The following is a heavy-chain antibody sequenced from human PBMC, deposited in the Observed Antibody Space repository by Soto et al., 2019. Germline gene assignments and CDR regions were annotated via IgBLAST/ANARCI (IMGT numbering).Heavy chain of an antibody. J-gene: IGHJ6*03. CDR1: GFTFSSYA. D-gene: IGHD3-10*01. Sequence: EVQLLESGGGLVQPGESLTLSCAASGFTFSSYAMSWVRQAPGKGLEWVSGIGGSGDATYYADSVKGRFTMSRDNSKHTLYLQMNSLIAEDTAVYYCAKDSLVRGINCMDVWGKGTTVTVSS. V-gene: IGHV3-23*01. CDR3: AKDSLVRGINCMDV. CDR2: IGGSGDAT.